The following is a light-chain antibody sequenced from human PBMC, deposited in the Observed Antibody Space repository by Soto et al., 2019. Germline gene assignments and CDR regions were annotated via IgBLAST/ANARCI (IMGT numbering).Light chain of an antibody. J-gene: IGLJ3*02. V-gene: IGLV1-44*01. CDR2: SSN. Sequence: QSVLTQPPSASGTPGQRFTISCSGSSSNIGSNTVNWYQQLPGTAPTLLIYSSNQRPSGVPDRFSGSKSGTSASLAVNGLQSGDEADYYCASWEDRLNGPLFGGGTKLTVL. CDR3: ASWEDRLNGPL. CDR1: SSNIGSNT.